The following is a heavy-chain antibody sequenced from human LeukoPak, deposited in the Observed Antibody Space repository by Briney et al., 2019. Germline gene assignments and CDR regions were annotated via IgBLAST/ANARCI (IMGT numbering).Heavy chain of an antibody. Sequence: GGSLRLSCTASGFTFGDYAMSWVRQAPGKGLEWVGFIRSKPYGGTTEYAASVRGRFTTSRDDSGTIAYLQMNSLKTEDTAVYYCTRDLYDTGRYYNMDVWGKGTTVTVSS. V-gene: IGHV3-49*04. J-gene: IGHJ6*03. CDR2: IRSKPYGGTT. D-gene: IGHD1-1*01. CDR1: GFTFGDYA. CDR3: TRDLYDTGRYYNMDV.